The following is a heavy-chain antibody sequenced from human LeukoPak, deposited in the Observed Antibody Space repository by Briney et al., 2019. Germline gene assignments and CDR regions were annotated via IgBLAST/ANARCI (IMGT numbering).Heavy chain of an antibody. V-gene: IGHV4-30-2*01. D-gene: IGHD5-18*01. CDR3: ARARGYSYGYKRAGAFDI. CDR2: IYHSGST. Sequence: KPSETLSLTCTVSGGSISSGGYYWSWIRQPPGKGLEWIGYIYHSGSTYYNPSLKSRVTISVDRSKNQFSLKLSSVTAADTAVYYCARARGYSYGYKRAGAFDIWGQGTMVTVSS. J-gene: IGHJ3*02. CDR1: GGSISSGGYY.